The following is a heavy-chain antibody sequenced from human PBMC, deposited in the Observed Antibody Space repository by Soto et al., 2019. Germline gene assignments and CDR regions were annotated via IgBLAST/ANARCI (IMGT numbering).Heavy chain of an antibody. Sequence: KASETLSLTCTVSGGSITSGDYYWSWIRQPPGKGLEWIGNIYYSGRAYYNPSLKSRLNISVDTSKNQFYLKLSSVTAADTAVYYCVSTYYYDSSGLIDYWGQGTLVTVSS. CDR3: VSTYYYDSSGLIDY. CDR1: GGSITSGDYY. CDR2: IYYSGRA. V-gene: IGHV4-30-4*01. D-gene: IGHD3-22*01. J-gene: IGHJ4*02.